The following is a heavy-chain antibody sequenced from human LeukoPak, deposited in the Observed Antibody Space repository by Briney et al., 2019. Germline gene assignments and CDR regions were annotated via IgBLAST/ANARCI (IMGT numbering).Heavy chain of an antibody. D-gene: IGHD6-19*01. CDR3: ARENSGWYTYWYYYMDV. CDR1: GGSFSGYY. V-gene: IGHV4-34*01. Sequence: SETLSLTCAAYGGSFSGYYWSWVRQPPGKGLEWIGSISNYGSTYYNPSLKSRVTMSVDTSKNQFSLKLTSVTAADTALYYCARENSGWYTYWYYYMDVWGKGTTVTISS. J-gene: IGHJ6*03. CDR2: ISNYGST.